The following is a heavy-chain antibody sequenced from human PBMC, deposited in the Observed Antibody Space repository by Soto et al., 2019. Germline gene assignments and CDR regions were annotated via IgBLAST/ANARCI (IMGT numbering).Heavy chain of an antibody. V-gene: IGHV4-38-2*01. Sequence: SETLSRTWAVSGYSISRGYYWRWLRQPQGKGLEWIGSIYHSGSTYYNPSLKSRVTISVDTSKNQFSLKLSSVTAADTAVYYGARAAGGGYCSGGSCYSRAFDIWGQGTMVTVSS. CDR1: GYSISRGYY. CDR2: IYHSGST. D-gene: IGHD2-15*01. J-gene: IGHJ3*02. CDR3: ARAAGGGYCSGGSCYSRAFDI.